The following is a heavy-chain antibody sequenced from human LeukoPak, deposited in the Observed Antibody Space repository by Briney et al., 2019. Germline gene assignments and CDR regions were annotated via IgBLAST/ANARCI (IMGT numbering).Heavy chain of an antibody. D-gene: IGHD3-10*01. CDR2: IWYDGSNK. V-gene: IGHV3-33*01. Sequence: GRSLRLSRAASGFTFSSYGMHWVRQAPGKGLEWEAVIWYDGSNKYYADSVKGRFTISRDNSKNTLYLQMNSLRAEDTAVYYCARVGPSYGSGSLYYWGQGTLVTVSS. CDR1: GFTFSSYG. CDR3: ARVGPSYGSGSLYY. J-gene: IGHJ4*02.